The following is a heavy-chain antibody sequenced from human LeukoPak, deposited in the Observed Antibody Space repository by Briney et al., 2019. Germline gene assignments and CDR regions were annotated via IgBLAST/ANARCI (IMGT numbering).Heavy chain of an antibody. CDR1: GGSFSGYY. CDR3: ARGYSSSWYQY. V-gene: IGHV4-34*01. Sequence: SETLSLTCAVYGGSFSGYYWSWIRQPPGKGLEWIGEINHGGSTNYNPSLKSRVTISVDTSKNQFSLKLSSVTAADTAVYYCARGYSSSWYQYWGQGTLVTVSS. D-gene: IGHD6-13*01. CDR2: INHGGST. J-gene: IGHJ4*02.